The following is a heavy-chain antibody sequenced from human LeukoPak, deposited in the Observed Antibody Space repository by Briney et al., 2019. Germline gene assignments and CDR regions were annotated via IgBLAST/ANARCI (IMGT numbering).Heavy chain of an antibody. Sequence: GGSLRLSCAASGFIFSRYWMAWVRQAPGKGLEWVANLNEDGSEKYYVDSVKGRFTISRDNAKNTLYLQMNSLRVEDTAVYYCARPHTGFDSWGQGTLVTVSS. CDR3: ARPHTGFDS. J-gene: IGHJ4*02. CDR1: GFIFSRYW. CDR2: LNEDGSEK. V-gene: IGHV3-7*01.